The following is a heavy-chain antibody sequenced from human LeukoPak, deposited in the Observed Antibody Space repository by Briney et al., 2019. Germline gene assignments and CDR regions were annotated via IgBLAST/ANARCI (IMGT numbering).Heavy chain of an antibody. V-gene: IGHV1-18*01. Sequence: AAVKVSCKAFGYTFTHFGVSWVRQVPGEGREWMGWISGYNGNTNYGQKLRGRVTMTTDTSTTTAYMELRSLRSDDTAVYYCAREARRLYYEHYYGMDVWGQGTTVTVSS. J-gene: IGHJ6*02. CDR2: ISGYNGNT. CDR1: GYTFTHFG. D-gene: IGHD3-16*01. CDR3: AREARRLYYEHYYGMDV.